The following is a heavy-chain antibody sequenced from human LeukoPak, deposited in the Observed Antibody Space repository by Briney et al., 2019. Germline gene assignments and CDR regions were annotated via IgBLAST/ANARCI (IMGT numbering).Heavy chain of an antibody. Sequence: GESLRISCKGSGYTFSSYWIGWVRQMPGKGLEWMGIIYPGDSDTRYSPSFQGQVTISADKSISTAYLQWSSLKASDTAMYYCARVLAARGDGWFDPWGQGTLVTVSS. V-gene: IGHV5-51*01. CDR2: IYPGDSDT. CDR1: GYTFSSYW. D-gene: IGHD6-6*01. CDR3: ARVLAARGDGWFDP. J-gene: IGHJ5*02.